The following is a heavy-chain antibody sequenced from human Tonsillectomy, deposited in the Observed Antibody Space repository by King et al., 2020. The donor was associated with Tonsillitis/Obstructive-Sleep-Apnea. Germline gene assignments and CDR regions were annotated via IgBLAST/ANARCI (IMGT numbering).Heavy chain of an antibody. D-gene: IGHD2-2*02. J-gene: IGHJ4*02. CDR3: ARDEGYCSSTSCYRAFDY. Sequence: QLVQSGAEVKKPGSSVKVSCKASGGTVSSYAISWVRQAPVQGLEWMGGIIPIFGTANYAQKFQGRVTITADESTSTAYMERSSLRSEVTAVYYCARDEGYCSSTSCYRAFDYWGQGTLVTVSS. CDR1: GGTVSSYA. V-gene: IGHV1-69*12. CDR2: IIPIFGTA.